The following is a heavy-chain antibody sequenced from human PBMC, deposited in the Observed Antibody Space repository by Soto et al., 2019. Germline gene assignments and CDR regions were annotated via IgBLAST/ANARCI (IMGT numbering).Heavy chain of an antibody. D-gene: IGHD3-22*01. J-gene: IGHJ4*02. CDR1: GFTFSSYA. Sequence: GGSLRLSCAASGFTFSSYAMSWVRQAPGKGLEWVSAISGSGGSTYYADSVKGRFTISRDNSMNTLYLQMNSLRAEDTAVYYCAKAVGTYYYDSSGYLRSGYFDYWGQGTLVTVSS. CDR2: ISGSGGST. V-gene: IGHV3-23*01. CDR3: AKAVGTYYYDSSGYLRSGYFDY.